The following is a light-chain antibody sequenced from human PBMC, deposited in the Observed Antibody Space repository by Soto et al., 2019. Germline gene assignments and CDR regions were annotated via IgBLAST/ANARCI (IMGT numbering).Light chain of an antibody. CDR3: QRYGSSPNT. Sequence: EIVLTQSPGTLSLSPGERATLSCRASQSVSSSYLAWYQQKPGQAPRFLIYGASIRAIGIPDRFSGSGSGTDFTLTISRLDPEDFAVYYCQRYGSSPNTFGQGTKLEIK. CDR2: GAS. V-gene: IGKV3-20*01. J-gene: IGKJ2*01. CDR1: QSVSSSY.